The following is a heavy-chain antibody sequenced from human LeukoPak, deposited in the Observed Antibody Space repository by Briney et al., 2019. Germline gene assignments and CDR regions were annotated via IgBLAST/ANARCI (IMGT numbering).Heavy chain of an antibody. V-gene: IGHV3-30*04. CDR3: ARAFEYYFDY. CDR1: GFTFSSYA. CDR2: ISYDGYNK. Sequence: GRSLRLSCAASGFTFSSYAMHWVRQAQGKGLEWVAVISYDGYNKYYADSVRGRFTISRDNSKNTLYVQMNSLKAEDTAVYYCARAFEYYFDYGGQGTLVTVSS. J-gene: IGHJ4*02.